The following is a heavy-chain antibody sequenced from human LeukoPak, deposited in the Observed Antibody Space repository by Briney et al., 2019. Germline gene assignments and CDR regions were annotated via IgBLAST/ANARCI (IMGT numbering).Heavy chain of an antibody. CDR1: GGSISSSSYY. J-gene: IGHJ6*03. CDR3: ARVRCSGGSCPYYYYYYYMDV. Sequence: PSETLSLTCTVSGGSISSSSYYWAWIRRPPGKGLEWIGSIHYSGSTYYNPSLQSRVTISIDTSKNQFSLKLRFVTAADTAVYYCARVRCSGGSCPYYYYYYYMDVWGKGTTVTVSS. CDR2: IHYSGST. V-gene: IGHV4-39*07. D-gene: IGHD2-15*01.